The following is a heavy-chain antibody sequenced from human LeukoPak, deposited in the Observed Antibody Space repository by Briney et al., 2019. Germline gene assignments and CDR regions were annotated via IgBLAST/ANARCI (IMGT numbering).Heavy chain of an antibody. CDR1: GFTFSSYE. CDR3: AREVVYSSGSLDY. Sequence: GGSLRLSCAASGFTFSSYEMNWVRQAPGKGLEWVSYISSSGSTIYYADSVKGRFTISRDNAKNSLYLQMNSLRAEDTAVYYCAREVVYSSGSLDYWGQGTLVTVSS. J-gene: IGHJ4*02. CDR2: ISSSGSTI. D-gene: IGHD6-19*01. V-gene: IGHV3-48*03.